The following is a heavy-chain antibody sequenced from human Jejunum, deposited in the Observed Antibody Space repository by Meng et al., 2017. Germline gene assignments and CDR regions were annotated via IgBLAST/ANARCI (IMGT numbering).Heavy chain of an antibody. CDR3: ARGVGDIRVGFDY. CDR2: IYHSGRT. D-gene: IGHD5-12*01. V-gene: IGHV4-4*02. Sequence: QVRLQESGPGLVKPSGTLSLTCEVPGDSISSTNWWDWLRQPPGKGLEWIGEIYHSGRTNFNPSLESRVTISVDESKNQFSLTLNSVTAADTAVYYCARGVGDIRVGFDYWGQGILVTVSS. J-gene: IGHJ4*02. CDR1: GDSISSTNW.